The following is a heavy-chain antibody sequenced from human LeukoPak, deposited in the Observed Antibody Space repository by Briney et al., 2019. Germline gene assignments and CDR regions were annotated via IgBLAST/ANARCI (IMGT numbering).Heavy chain of an antibody. CDR3: ARGHSNYGDYFDY. J-gene: IGHJ4*02. D-gene: IGHD4-11*01. V-gene: IGHV3-21*01. Sequence: GGSLRLSCAASGFTFSSYWMSWVRRAPGKGLEWVSSISSSSIYIYYADSVKGRFTIFRDNAKSSLSLQMNSLRAEDTAVYYCARGHSNYGDYFDYWGQGTLVTVSS. CDR1: GFTFSSYW. CDR2: ISSSSIYI.